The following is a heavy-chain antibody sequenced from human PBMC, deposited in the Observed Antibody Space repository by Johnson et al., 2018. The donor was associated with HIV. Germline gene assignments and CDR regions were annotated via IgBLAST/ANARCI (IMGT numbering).Heavy chain of an antibody. CDR3: ASLLYYYDSSGYLRDI. CDR2: ISYDGSNK. D-gene: IGHD3-22*01. CDR1: GFTFSSYA. Sequence: QVQLVESGGGLAKPAWSLRLSCAASGFTFSSYAMHWVRQAPGKGLEWVAVISYDGSNKYYADSVKGRFTISRDNSKNTLYLQMNSLRAEDTAVYYCASLLYYYDSSGYLRDIWGQGTMVTVSS. V-gene: IGHV3-30-3*01. J-gene: IGHJ3*02.